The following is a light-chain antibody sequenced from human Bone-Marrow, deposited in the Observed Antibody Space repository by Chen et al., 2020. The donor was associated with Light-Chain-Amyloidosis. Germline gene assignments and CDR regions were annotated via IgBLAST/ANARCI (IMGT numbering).Light chain of an antibody. CDR1: NIGSTS. CDR2: DDS. J-gene: IGLJ3*02. V-gene: IGLV3-21*02. Sequence: SYVLTQPSSVSVAPGQTATIACGGNNIGSTSVHWYQQTPGQAPLLVVYDDSDRASGIPERLSGSYSGNTATLTISRVEAGDEADYYCQVWDRSSDRPVFGGGTKLTVL. CDR3: QVWDRSSDRPV.